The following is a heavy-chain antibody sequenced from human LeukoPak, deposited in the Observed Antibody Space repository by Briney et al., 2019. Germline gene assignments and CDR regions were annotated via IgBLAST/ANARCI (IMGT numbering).Heavy chain of an antibody. V-gene: IGHV3-7*03. CDR3: VRNLAVAGTCFDS. J-gene: IGHJ4*01. CDR1: GFTFRNYW. Sequence: PGGSLRLSCAASGFTFRNYWMSWVRQAPGTGLEWVANIKQDGSDRNYVTSVRGRFTISRDNAESSLYLQMNSLRVEDTAVYYCVRNLAVAGTCFDSWGHGNLVTVSS. D-gene: IGHD6-19*01. CDR2: IKQDGSDR.